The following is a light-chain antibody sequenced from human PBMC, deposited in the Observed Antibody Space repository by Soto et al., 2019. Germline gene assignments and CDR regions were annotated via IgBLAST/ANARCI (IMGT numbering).Light chain of an antibody. J-gene: IGKJ5*01. Sequence: DIVLTQSPATLSLSPGERATLSCRASQSVTSSLAWYQQKPGRSPRLLIYGASTRATGIPDRISGSGSGTDFTLTISRLEPEDFAVYYCQQYGSSPITFGQGTRLEIK. CDR2: GAS. V-gene: IGKV3-20*01. CDR1: QSVTSS. CDR3: QQYGSSPIT.